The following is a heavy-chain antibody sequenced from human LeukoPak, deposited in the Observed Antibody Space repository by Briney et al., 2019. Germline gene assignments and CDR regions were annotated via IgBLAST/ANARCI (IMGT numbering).Heavy chain of an antibody. J-gene: IGHJ3*02. Sequence: GGSLRLSCAASGFTVSSNYMSWVRQAPGKGLEWVSVIYSGGSTYYADSVKGRFTISRDNAKNSLYLQMNSLRVEDTAVYYCARICSGGSCYNDAFHIWGQGTMVTVSS. CDR3: ARICSGGSCYNDAFHI. D-gene: IGHD2-15*01. CDR2: IYSGGST. V-gene: IGHV3-66*01. CDR1: GFTVSSNY.